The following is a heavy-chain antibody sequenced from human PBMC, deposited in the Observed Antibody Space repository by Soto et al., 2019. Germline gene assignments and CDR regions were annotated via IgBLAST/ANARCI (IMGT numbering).Heavy chain of an antibody. Sequence: LRLSCAASGFTFSSYSMNWVRQAPGKGLEWVSYISSSSSTIYYADSVKGRFTISRDNAKNSLYLQMNSLRDEDTAVYYCARDLAYYYDSSGYYYRSYYYYGMDVWGQGTTVTVSS. D-gene: IGHD3-22*01. CDR2: ISSSSSTI. V-gene: IGHV3-48*02. J-gene: IGHJ6*02. CDR3: ARDLAYYYDSSGYYYRSYYYYGMDV. CDR1: GFTFSSYS.